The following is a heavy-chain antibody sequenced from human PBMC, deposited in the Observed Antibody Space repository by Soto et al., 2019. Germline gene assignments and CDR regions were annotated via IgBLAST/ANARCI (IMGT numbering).Heavy chain of an antibody. CDR3: VVHCSGGSCYWGGFDP. CDR1: RFIFSGYG. V-gene: IGHV3-30*04. J-gene: IGHJ5*02. Sequence: QVQLVESGGGVVQPGRSLRLSCAASRFIFSGYGIHWVRQAPGKGLEWIVGTSYDGRNENYADSVKGRFTISRDNSKNTLYLQMNSLRAEDTAVYYCVVHCSGGSCYWGGFDPWGQGTLVTVSS. D-gene: IGHD2-15*01. CDR2: TSYDGRNE.